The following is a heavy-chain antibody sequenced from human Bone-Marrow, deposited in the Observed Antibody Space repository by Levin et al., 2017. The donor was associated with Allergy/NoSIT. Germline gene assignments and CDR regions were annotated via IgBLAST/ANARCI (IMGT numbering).Heavy chain of an antibody. CDR3: AINKVGSSFDY. J-gene: IGHJ4*02. CDR1: EYTFSDNGYY. Sequence: GASVKVSCRASEYTFSDNGYYLHWLRQAPRQGLEWMGWINPTTGAIKYAQKSQGRVTMTKDTSITTAYMDLSSLRPDDTAIYYCAINKVGSSFDYWGQGTLVTVSS. V-gene: IGHV1-2*02. CDR2: INPTTGAI. D-gene: IGHD2/OR15-2a*01.